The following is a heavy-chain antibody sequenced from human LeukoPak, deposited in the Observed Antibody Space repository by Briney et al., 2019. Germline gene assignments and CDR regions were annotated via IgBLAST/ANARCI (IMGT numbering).Heavy chain of an antibody. V-gene: IGHV1-2*02. CDR1: GYTFTGYY. CDR3: ARGRQIFGVVNNWFDP. J-gene: IGHJ5*02. Sequence: ASVKVSCKASGYTFTGYYMHWVRQAPGQGLEWMGWINPNSGSTNYAQKFQGRVTMTRDTSINTAYMELSRLKSDDTAVYYCARGRQIFGVVNNWFDPWGQGTLVTVSS. D-gene: IGHD3-3*01. CDR2: INPNSGST.